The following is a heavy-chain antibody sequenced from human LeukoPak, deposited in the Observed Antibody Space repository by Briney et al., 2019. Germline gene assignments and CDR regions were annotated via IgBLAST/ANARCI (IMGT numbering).Heavy chain of an antibody. CDR1: GYTFTSYG. Sequence: ASVKVSCKASGYTFTSYGISWVRQAPGQVLGWMGWISAYNGNTNYAQKLQGRVTMTTDTSTSTAYMELRSLRSDDTAVYYCARVPPLFDIVVVPAAPDYWGQGTLVTVSS. J-gene: IGHJ4*02. D-gene: IGHD2-2*01. CDR2: ISAYNGNT. CDR3: ARVPPLFDIVVVPAAPDY. V-gene: IGHV1-18*01.